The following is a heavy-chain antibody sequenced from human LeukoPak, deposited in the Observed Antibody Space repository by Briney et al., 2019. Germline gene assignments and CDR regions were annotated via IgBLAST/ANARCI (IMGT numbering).Heavy chain of an antibody. CDR3: ARGAQLTDY. V-gene: IGHV3-64*01. Sequence: GGSLRLSCAASGFTFSTYGMHWVRQAPGRGLEYVSGIGPDGGTTYYAKSVKGRFTISRDNSKSMVYLQMGSLTADDMAVYYCARGAQLTDYWGQGTQVTVSS. CDR2: IGPDGGTT. CDR1: GFTFSTYG. D-gene: IGHD6-13*01. J-gene: IGHJ4*02.